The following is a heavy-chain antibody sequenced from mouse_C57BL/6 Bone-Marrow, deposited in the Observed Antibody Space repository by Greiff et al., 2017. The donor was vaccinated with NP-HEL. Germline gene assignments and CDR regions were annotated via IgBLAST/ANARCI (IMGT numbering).Heavy chain of an antibody. J-gene: IGHJ4*01. V-gene: IGHV1-50*01. CDR1: GYTFTSYW. Sequence: QVQLQQPGAELVKPGASVKLSCKASGYTFTSYWMQWVKQRPGQGLEWLGEIDPSDSYTNYNQKFKGKATLTVDTSSSTAYMQLSSLTSEDSAVYYCARKLPMDYWGQGTSVTVSS. D-gene: IGHD4-1*01. CDR2: IDPSDSYT. CDR3: ARKLPMDY.